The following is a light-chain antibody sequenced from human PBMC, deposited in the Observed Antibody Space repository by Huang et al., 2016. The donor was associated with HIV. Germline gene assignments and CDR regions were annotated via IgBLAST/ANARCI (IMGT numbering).Light chain of an antibody. CDR2: DAS. V-gene: IGKV3-11*01. J-gene: IGKJ4*01. Sequence: IVLTQSPAALSWYQGEIVTLYCRASQTFDNNVAWYQHKSGQPPRLLIYDASTRVTGIPAKFSGGGSGTHFTLNISRLDPDDCAVYYCQQRSSWPTFGGGTKVEIK. CDR3: QQRSSWPT. CDR1: QTFDNN.